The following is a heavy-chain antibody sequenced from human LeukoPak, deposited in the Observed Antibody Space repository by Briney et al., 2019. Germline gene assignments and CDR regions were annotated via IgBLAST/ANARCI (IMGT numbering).Heavy chain of an antibody. V-gene: IGHV3-21*01. D-gene: IGHD3-9*01. CDR2: ISSSSYI. CDR1: GFTFSSYS. J-gene: IGHJ4*02. CDR3: ARDLELRYFDCPDY. Sequence: GGSLRLSCAASGFTFSSYSMNWVRQAPGKGLEWVSSISSSSYIYYADSVKGRFTISRDNAKNSLYLQMNSLRAEDTAVYYCARDLELRYFDCPDYWGQGTLVTVSS.